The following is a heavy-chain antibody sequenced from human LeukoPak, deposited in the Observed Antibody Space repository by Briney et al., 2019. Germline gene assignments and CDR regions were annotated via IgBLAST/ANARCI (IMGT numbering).Heavy chain of an antibody. J-gene: IGHJ4*02. Sequence: SETLSLTCTVYGGSISSSSYYWGWIRQPPGKGLEWIGSIYYSGSTYYNPSLKSRVTISVDTSKNQSSLKLISVTAADTAVYYCARPRWIQYYFDYWGQGTLVTVSS. D-gene: IGHD5-18*01. CDR2: IYYSGST. CDR1: GGSISSSSYY. V-gene: IGHV4-39*01. CDR3: ARPRWIQYYFDY.